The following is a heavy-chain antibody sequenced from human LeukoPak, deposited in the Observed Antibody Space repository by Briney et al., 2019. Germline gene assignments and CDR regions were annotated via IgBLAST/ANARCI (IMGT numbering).Heavy chain of an antibody. V-gene: IGHV3-21*01. CDR2: ISSSSSYI. D-gene: IGHD3-22*01. Sequence: GGSLRLSCAAPGFTFSSYSMNWVRQAPGKGLEWVSSISSSSSYIYYADSVKGRFTISRDNAKNSLYLQMNSLRAEDTAVYYCARVGYYDSSGYDYWGQGTLVTVSS. CDR1: GFTFSSYS. J-gene: IGHJ4*02. CDR3: ARVGYYDSSGYDY.